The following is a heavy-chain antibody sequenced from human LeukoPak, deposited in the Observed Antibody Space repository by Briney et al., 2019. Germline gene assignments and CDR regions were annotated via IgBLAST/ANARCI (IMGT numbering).Heavy chain of an antibody. V-gene: IGHV4-59*08. Sequence: PSETLSPTCTASGGSISSYYWSWVRQPPGKGLQWIGYIYDSGSTNYSPSLKSRVTMSVDTSKNQFSLKLSSVTAAGTAVYYCARASIPVVTLGVVIEWFDPWGQGTLVTVSS. D-gene: IGHD3-3*01. CDR1: GGSISSYY. J-gene: IGHJ5*02. CDR3: ARASIPVVTLGVVIEWFDP. CDR2: IYDSGST.